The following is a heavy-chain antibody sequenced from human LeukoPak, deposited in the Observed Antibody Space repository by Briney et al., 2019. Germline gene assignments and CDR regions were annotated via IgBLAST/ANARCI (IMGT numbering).Heavy chain of an antibody. V-gene: IGHV4-31*03. CDR1: GGSISSGGYY. J-gene: IGHJ4*02. CDR3: ARDATIAAAGPGYFDY. D-gene: IGHD6-13*01. Sequence: SETLSLTCTVSGGSISSGGYYWSWIRQHPGKGLEWIRYIYYSGSTYYNPSLKSRVTISVDTSKNQFSLKLSSVTAADTAVYYCARDATIAAAGPGYFDYWGQGTLVTVSS. CDR2: IYYSGST.